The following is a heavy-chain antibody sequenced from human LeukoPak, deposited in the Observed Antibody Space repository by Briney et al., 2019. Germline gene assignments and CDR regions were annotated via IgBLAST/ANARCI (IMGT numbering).Heavy chain of an antibody. J-gene: IGHJ6*02. Sequence: GASVKVSCKASGYTFTSYGISWVRQAPGQGLEWMGWISAYNGNTNYAQKLQGRVTMTTDTSTSTAYMELRGLRSDDTAVYYCARVSATRDYYYGMDVWGQGTTVTVSS. D-gene: IGHD1-26*01. CDR3: ARVSATRDYYYGMDV. V-gene: IGHV1-18*01. CDR2: ISAYNGNT. CDR1: GYTFTSYG.